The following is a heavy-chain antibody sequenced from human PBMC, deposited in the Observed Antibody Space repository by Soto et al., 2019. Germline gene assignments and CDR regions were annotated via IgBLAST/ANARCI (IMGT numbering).Heavy chain of an antibody. CDR3: ARAATQRITILGVLYV. CDR1: GYTFTGYY. V-gene: IGHV1-3*01. CDR2: INAGNGNT. Sequence: ASVKVSCKASGYTFTGYYMHWVRQAPGQGLEWMGWINAGNGNTKYSQKFQGRVTITRDTSASTAYMELSSLRSEDTAVYYCARAATQRITILGVLYVWGKGTTVTVSS. D-gene: IGHD3-3*01. J-gene: IGHJ6*04.